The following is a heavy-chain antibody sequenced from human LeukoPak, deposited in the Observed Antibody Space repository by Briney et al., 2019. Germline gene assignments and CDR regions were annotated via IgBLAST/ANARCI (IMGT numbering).Heavy chain of an antibody. Sequence: GSVKVSCKASGGTFSSHAISWVRQAPGQGLEWMGIINPSGVSTSYAQKFQGRVTMTRDTSTSTVYMELSSLRSEDTAVYYCASSDYYGSGSSDYWGQGTLVTVSS. D-gene: IGHD3-10*01. CDR2: INPSGVST. V-gene: IGHV1-46*01. CDR1: GGTFSSHA. CDR3: ASSDYYGSGSSDY. J-gene: IGHJ4*02.